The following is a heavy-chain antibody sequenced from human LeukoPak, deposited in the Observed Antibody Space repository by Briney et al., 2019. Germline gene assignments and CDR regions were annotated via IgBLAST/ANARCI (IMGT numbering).Heavy chain of an antibody. D-gene: IGHD3-10*01. V-gene: IGHV3-49*04. J-gene: IGHJ4*02. Sequence: GRSLRLSCTASGFTFGDYAMSWVRQAPGKGLEWVGFIRSKAYGGTTEYAASVKGRFTISRDDSKSIAYLQMNSLKTEDTAVYYCSQRLWFGELPTGYWGQGTLVTVSS. CDR1: GFTFGDYA. CDR2: IRSKAYGGTT. CDR3: SQRLWFGELPTGY.